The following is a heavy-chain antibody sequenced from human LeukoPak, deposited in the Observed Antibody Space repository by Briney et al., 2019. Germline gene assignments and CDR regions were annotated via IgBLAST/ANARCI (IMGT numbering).Heavy chain of an antibody. J-gene: IGHJ5*02. CDR2: IDHSGST. D-gene: IGHD3-16*01. CDR1: GGSISSSSYY. CDR3: AATLSPLSWFDP. Sequence: SETLSLTCTVSGGSISSSSYYWGWLRQPPWKGLEWIGSIDHSGSTYYNPSLKSRFTISVDTSKNQFSLKLSSVTAADTAVYYCAATLSPLSWFDPWGQGTLVTVSS. V-gene: IGHV4-39*07.